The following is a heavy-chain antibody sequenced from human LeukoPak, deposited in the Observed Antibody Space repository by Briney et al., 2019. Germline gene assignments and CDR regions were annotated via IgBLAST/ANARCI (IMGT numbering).Heavy chain of an antibody. CDR1: GGSISSYY. Sequence: SETLSLTCTVSGGSISSYYCSWIRQPPGKGLEWIGYINYSGSANYNPSLKSRVTISVDTSKNQFSLWLSSVTAADAAVYYCARYYYGSGFDYWGQGTLVTVSS. CDR3: ARYYYGSGFDY. J-gene: IGHJ4*02. CDR2: INYSGSA. D-gene: IGHD3-10*01. V-gene: IGHV4-59*01.